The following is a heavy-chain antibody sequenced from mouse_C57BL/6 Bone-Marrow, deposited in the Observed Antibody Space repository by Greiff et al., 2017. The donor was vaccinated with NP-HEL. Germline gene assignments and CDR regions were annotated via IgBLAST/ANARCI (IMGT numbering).Heavy chain of an antibody. D-gene: IGHD2-4*01. V-gene: IGHV5-17*01. J-gene: IGHJ4*01. Sequence: EVNLVESGGGLVKPGGSLKLSCAASGFTFSDYGMHWVRQAPEKGLEWVAYISSGSSTIYYADTVKGRFTISRDNAKNTLFLQMTSLRSEDTAMYYCAREDYDYDVNYAMDYWGQGTSVTVSS. CDR1: GFTFSDYG. CDR2: ISSGSSTI. CDR3: AREDYDYDVNYAMDY.